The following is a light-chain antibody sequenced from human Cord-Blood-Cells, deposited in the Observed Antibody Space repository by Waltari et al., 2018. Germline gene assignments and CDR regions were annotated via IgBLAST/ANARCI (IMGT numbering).Light chain of an antibody. Sequence: DIQMTQSPSTLSASAVERVAITCRASQSIRSWLAWYQQKPGKAPKLLIYDASSLESGVPSRFSGSGSGTEFTLTISSLQPDDFATYYCQQYNSYSLTFGQGTKVEIK. J-gene: IGKJ1*01. CDR3: QQYNSYSLT. CDR1: QSIRSW. CDR2: DAS. V-gene: IGKV1-5*01.